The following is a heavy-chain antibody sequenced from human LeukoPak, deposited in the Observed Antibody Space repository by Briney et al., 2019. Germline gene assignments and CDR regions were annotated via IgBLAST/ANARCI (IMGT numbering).Heavy chain of an antibody. CDR3: AKVSNQWHFQH. J-gene: IGHJ1*01. CDR2: ISGSGGST. Sequence: GGSLRLSCAASGFTFSSYAMSWVRQAPGKGLEWVSAISGSGGSTYYADSVKGRFTISRDNSKNTLYLQMNGLRAEDTAVYYCAKVSNQWHFQHWGQGTLVTVSS. V-gene: IGHV3-23*01. CDR1: GFTFSSYA. D-gene: IGHD2-8*01.